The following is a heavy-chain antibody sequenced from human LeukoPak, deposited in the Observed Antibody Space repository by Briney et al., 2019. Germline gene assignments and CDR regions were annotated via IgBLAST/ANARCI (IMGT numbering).Heavy chain of an antibody. CDR1: GFTFSSYS. CDR2: ISSSSSTI. J-gene: IGHJ4*02. CDR3: ARHYDFWSGYQTRDY. V-gene: IGHV3-48*01. D-gene: IGHD3-3*01. Sequence: PGGSLRLSCAASGFTFSSYSMNWVRQAPGKGPEWVSYISSSSSTIYYADSVKGRFTISRDNAKNSLYLQMNSLRAEDTAVYYCARHYDFWSGYQTRDYWGQGTLVTVSS.